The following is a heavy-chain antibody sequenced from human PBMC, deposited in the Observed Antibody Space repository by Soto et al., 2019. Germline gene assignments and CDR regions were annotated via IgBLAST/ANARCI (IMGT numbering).Heavy chain of an antibody. D-gene: IGHD4-17*01. Sequence: PSEPLSLTSADYVGSFKVGSWPSWSWIPHPPGKGLEWIGDINYSGGTNYNPSLKSRVTISVDTSKNQFSLKLSSVTAADTAVYYLARTNYHYGNSLHYSGQGTLVTVSS. V-gene: IGHV4-34*01. CDR2: INYSGGT. J-gene: IGHJ4*02. CDR1: VGSFKVGS. CDR3: ARTNYHYGNSLHY.